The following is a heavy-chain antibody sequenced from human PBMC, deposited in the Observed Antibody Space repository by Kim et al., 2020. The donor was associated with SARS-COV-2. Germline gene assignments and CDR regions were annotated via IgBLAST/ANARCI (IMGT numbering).Heavy chain of an antibody. CDR3: ARASDYDSRGYYGFFRH. Sequence: VKGRYTISRDSAKNTLYLHMNSLRPVDTAVYYCARASDYDSRGYYGFFRHWGQGTLVTVSS. D-gene: IGHD3-22*01. J-gene: IGHJ1*01. V-gene: IGHV3-74*01.